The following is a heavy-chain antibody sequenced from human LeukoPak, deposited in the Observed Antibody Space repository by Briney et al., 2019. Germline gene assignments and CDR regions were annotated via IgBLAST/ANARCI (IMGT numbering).Heavy chain of an antibody. V-gene: IGHV4-59*12. J-gene: IGHJ2*01. Sequence: SETLSLTCTVSGGSISSYYWSWIRQPPGKGLEWIGYIYYSGSTNYNPSLKSRVTISVDTSKNQFSLKLSSVTAADTAVYYCARDKTVVPSGYFDLWGRGTLVTVSS. CDR2: IYYSGST. CDR1: GGSISSYY. CDR3: ARDKTVVPSGYFDL. D-gene: IGHD4-23*01.